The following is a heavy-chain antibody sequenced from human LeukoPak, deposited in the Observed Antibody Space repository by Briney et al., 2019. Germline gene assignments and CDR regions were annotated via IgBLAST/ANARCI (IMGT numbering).Heavy chain of an antibody. CDR3: ARVPTADYYYYYYYMDV. V-gene: IGHV3-21*01. CDR2: ISSSSSYI. D-gene: IGHD2-21*02. CDR1: GFTLSSYA. Sequence: GGSLRLSCAASGFTLSSYALNWVRQAPGKGLEWVSFISSSSSYIYYADSVKGRFTIFRDNAKNSLYLQMNSLRAEDTAVYYCARVPTADYYYYYYYMDVWGKGTTVPISS. J-gene: IGHJ6*03.